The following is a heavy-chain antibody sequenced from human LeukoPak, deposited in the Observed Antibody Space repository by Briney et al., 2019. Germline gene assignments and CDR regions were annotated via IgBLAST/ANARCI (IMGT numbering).Heavy chain of an antibody. CDR2: IYYSGTT. CDR3: ARQVSDYFYYYIDV. J-gene: IGHJ6*03. CDR1: GGSISSSGYH. V-gene: IGHV4-39*01. Sequence: PSETLSLTCSVSGGSISSSGYHWNWIRQPPGKGLEWVGSIYYSGTTYYNSSLKSRVTISEDTSKNRFSLMLTSVTAADTAVYYCARQVSDYFYYYIDVWGEGTTVIVSS.